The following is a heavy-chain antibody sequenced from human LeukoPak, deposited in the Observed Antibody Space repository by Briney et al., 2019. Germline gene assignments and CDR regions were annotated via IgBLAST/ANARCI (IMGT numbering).Heavy chain of an antibody. Sequence: QPGGSLRLSCAASGFTFSSYSMNWVRQAPGTGLEWVSYISSSSSTIYYADSVKGRFTISRDNAKNSLYLQMNSLRAEDTAVYYCVRGVSISSSWYNDIWGQGTMVTVSS. J-gene: IGHJ3*02. V-gene: IGHV3-48*04. CDR1: GFTFSSYS. CDR2: ISSSSSTI. CDR3: VRGVSISSSWYNDI. D-gene: IGHD6-13*01.